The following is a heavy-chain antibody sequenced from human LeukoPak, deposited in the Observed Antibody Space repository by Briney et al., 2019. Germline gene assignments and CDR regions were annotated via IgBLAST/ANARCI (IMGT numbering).Heavy chain of an antibody. CDR3: AKSSAGIAVAGTYDY. Sequence: PGRSLRLSCAASGFTFDDYAMHWVRQAPGKGLEWVSGISWNSGSIGYADSVKGRFTISRDNAKNSLYLQMNSLRAEDTALYYCAKSSAGIAVAGTYDYWGQGTLVTVSS. CDR2: ISWNSGSI. CDR1: GFTFDDYA. J-gene: IGHJ4*02. V-gene: IGHV3-9*01. D-gene: IGHD6-13*01.